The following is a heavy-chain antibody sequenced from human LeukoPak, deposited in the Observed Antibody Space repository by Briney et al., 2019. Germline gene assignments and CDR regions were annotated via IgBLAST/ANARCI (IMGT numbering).Heavy chain of an antibody. Sequence: ASVKVSCKVSGGTFSNDSITWVRQAPGQGLEWVGGITPIFDTPNYAPKLQGRLTINADGSTSTVYMELRSLRSEDTAVYICARGPPPLYSGSYRPLDHWGQGTLVTVSS. V-gene: IGHV1-69*13. CDR2: ITPIFDTP. CDR3: ARGPPPLYSGSYRPLDH. D-gene: IGHD1-26*01. J-gene: IGHJ4*02. CDR1: GGTFSNDS.